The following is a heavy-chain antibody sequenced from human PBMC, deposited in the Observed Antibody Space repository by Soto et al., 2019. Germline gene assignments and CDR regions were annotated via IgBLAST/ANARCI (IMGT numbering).Heavy chain of an antibody. V-gene: IGHV1-69*06. CDR2: IVPNIGTV. J-gene: IGHJ4*02. CDR3: ARRDTSGFLRYFDN. Sequence: SVKVSCKASGGTLSTFINYPINWVRQAPGQGLEWMGGIVPNIGTVNYAQKFQGRVTITADKSTGTAYMELSNLRSEDSALYYCARRDTSGFLRYFDNWGQGTLVTVSS. CDR1: GGTLSTFINYP. D-gene: IGHD3-3*01.